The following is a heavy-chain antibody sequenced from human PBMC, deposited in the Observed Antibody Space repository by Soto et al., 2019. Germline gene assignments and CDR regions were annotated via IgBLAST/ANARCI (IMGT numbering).Heavy chain of an antibody. J-gene: IGHJ5*02. CDR1: GFTFSNAW. CDR3: TTRFDP. Sequence: EVQLVVSGGGLVKPGGSLRLSCAASGFTFSNAWMMWVRQSPGKGLEWVGRIKSNTDGGTTDYAAPVKGRFTISRDDSKNTLYLQMSSLKTEDTAVYYCTTRFDPWGQGTLVTVSS. CDR2: IKSNTDGGTT. V-gene: IGHV3-15*01.